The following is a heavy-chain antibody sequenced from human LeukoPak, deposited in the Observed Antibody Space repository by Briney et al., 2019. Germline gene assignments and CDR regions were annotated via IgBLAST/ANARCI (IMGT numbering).Heavy chain of an antibody. CDR1: GFTFSSYA. Sequence: GGSLRLSCAASGFTFSSYAMSWVRQAPGKGLEWVSAISGSGGSTYYADSVKGRFTISRDNSKNTLYLQMNSLRAEDTAVYYCAKDPQSGYCSSTSCYEASGYYGMDVWGQGTTVTVSS. J-gene: IGHJ6*02. CDR2: ISGSGGST. D-gene: IGHD2-2*01. V-gene: IGHV3-23*01. CDR3: AKDPQSGYCSSTSCYEASGYYGMDV.